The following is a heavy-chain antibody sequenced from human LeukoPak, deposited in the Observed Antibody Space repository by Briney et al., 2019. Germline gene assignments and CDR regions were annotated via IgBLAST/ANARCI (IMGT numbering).Heavy chain of an antibody. J-gene: IGHJ4*02. D-gene: IGHD3-22*01. CDR3: ARAPLGGYGPWY. Sequence: GGSLRLSCADSGFTFSSHWMHWVRHAPGKGLVWVSRIKYDASSTSYADSVKGRFTISRDNAKNTLYLQMNSLRAGDTAVYYCARAPLGGYGPWYWGQGTLVTVSS. V-gene: IGHV3-74*01. CDR1: GFTFSSHW. CDR2: IKYDASST.